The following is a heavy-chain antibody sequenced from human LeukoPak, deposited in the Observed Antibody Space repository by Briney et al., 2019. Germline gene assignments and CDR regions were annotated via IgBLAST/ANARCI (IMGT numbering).Heavy chain of an antibody. Sequence: PSETLSLTCAVYGGSFSGSHWSWIRQPPGERLEWIGEIDHSGVTDYSPSLRSRVTIMIDMSKNQFSLRLKSVTAADAAVYFCARLGGSYPSYYFDYWGQGTLVTVSS. D-gene: IGHD1-26*01. CDR1: GGSFSGSH. V-gene: IGHV4-34*01. CDR3: ARLGGSYPSYYFDY. CDR2: IDHSGVT. J-gene: IGHJ4*02.